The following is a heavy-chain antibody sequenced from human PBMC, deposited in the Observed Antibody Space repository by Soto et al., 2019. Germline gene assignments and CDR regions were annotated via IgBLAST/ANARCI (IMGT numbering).Heavy chain of an antibody. CDR3: ARGPGDSYGPYYYYYGMDV. CDR1: VFTFSSYP. D-gene: IGHD5-18*01. CDR2: ISYDGSNK. V-gene: IGHV3-30-3*01. J-gene: IGHJ6*02. Sequence: LRLSCAASVFTFSSYPMHWVRQAPGKGLEGVAVISYDGSNKYYADSVKGRFTISRDNSKNTLYLQMNSLIAEDTAVYYCARGPGDSYGPYYYYYGMDVWGQGTTVTVSS.